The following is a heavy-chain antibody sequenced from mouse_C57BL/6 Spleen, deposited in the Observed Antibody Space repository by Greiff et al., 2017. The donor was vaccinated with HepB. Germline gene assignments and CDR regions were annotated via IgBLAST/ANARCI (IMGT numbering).Heavy chain of an antibody. CDR1: GYTFTDYY. Sequence: VQLQQSGPVLVKPGASVKMSCKASGYTFTDYYMNWVKQSHGKSLEWIGVINPYNGGTSYNQKFKGKATLTVDKSSSTAYMELNSLTSEDSAVYYSAPLTETDAYWGQGTLFTVSA. CDR3: APLTETDAY. CDR2: INPYNGGT. J-gene: IGHJ3*01. V-gene: IGHV1-19*01. D-gene: IGHD4-1*01.